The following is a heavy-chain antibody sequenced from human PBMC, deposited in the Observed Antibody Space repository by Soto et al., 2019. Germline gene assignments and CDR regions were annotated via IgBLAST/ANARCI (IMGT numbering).Heavy chain of an antibody. CDR3: ARDFAYFDS. D-gene: IGHD3-3*01. CDR2: IYYSGNT. Sequence: SETLSLTCTVSGGSVGSGSYYWIWIRQPLGKGLEWIGYIYYSGNTDYNPSLRGRVSISMDTSKNQFSLNLDSVTAADTAVYFCARDFAYFDSWGQGTLVTVSS. CDR1: GGSVGSGSYY. J-gene: IGHJ4*02. V-gene: IGHV4-61*01.